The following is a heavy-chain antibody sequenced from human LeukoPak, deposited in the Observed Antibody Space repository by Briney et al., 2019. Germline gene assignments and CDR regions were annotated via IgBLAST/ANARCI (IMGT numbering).Heavy chain of an antibody. CDR1: GGSISSGGYY. V-gene: IGHV4-31*03. D-gene: IGHD5-24*01. CDR3: AREGVEMATTIFDY. J-gene: IGHJ4*02. CDR2: IYCSGST. Sequence: PSQTLSLTCTVSGGSISSGGYYWSSLRQHPGKGLEWIGYIYCSGSTYYNPSLKNRVTISVDTSKTQFSLKLSSVTAADTAVYYCAREGVEMATTIFDYWGQGTLVRVSS.